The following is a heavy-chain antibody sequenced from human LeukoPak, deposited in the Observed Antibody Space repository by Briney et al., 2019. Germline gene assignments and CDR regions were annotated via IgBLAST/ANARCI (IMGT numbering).Heavy chain of an antibody. CDR2: IYTSGST. V-gene: IGHV4-61*02. CDR3: ARHSSGYYYQDPFDI. D-gene: IGHD3-22*01. Sequence: PSETLSLTCTVSGGSISSGSYYWSWIRQPAGKGLEWIGRIYTSGSTNYNPSLKSRVTISVDTSKNQFSLKLSSVTAADTAVYYCARHSSGYYYQDPFDIWGQGTMVTVSS. J-gene: IGHJ3*02. CDR1: GGSISSGSYY.